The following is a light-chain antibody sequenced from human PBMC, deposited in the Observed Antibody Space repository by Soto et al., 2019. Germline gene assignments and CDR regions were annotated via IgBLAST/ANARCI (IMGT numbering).Light chain of an antibody. CDR1: QDISNY. CDR3: QQYDDLPPLT. J-gene: IGKJ4*01. V-gene: IGKV1-33*01. CDR2: DAS. Sequence: DIQMTQSPSSLSASVGDRVTIACQASQDISNYLNWYQQKPGKAPKLLIYDASNVVTGVPSRFTGSGSGTDFTFTINSLQPEDTATYFCQQYDDLPPLTFGGGTKVEIK.